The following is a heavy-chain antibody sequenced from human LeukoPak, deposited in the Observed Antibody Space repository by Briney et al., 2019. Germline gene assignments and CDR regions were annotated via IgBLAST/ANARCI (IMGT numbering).Heavy chain of an antibody. Sequence: GGSLRLSCAASGFTFSSYWMSWVRQAPGKGLGGVANIKQDGSEKYYVDSVKGRFTISRDNAKNSLYLQMNSLRAEDTAVYYCARVGYRYYYYGMDVWGKGTTVTVSS. V-gene: IGHV3-7*03. J-gene: IGHJ6*04. CDR3: ARVGYRYYYYGMDV. CDR2: IKQDGSEK. CDR1: GFTFSSYW. D-gene: IGHD5-18*01.